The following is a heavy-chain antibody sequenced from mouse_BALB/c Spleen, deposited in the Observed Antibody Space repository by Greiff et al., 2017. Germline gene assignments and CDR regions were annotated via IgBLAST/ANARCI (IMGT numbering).Heavy chain of an antibody. CDR3: ARKEGYGNYFAY. CDR1: GFSLTSYG. V-gene: IGHV2-2*02. D-gene: IGHD2-10*02. Sequence: VQLQQSGPGLVQPSQSLSITCTVSGFSLTSYGVHWVRQSPGKGLEWLGVIWSGGSTDYNAAFISRLSISKDNSKSQVFFKMNSLQANDTAIYYCARKEGYGNYFAYWGQGTLVTVSA. CDR2: IWSGGST. J-gene: IGHJ3*01.